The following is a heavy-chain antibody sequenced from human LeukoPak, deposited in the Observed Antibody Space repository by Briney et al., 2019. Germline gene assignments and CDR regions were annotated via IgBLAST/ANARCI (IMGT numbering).Heavy chain of an antibody. D-gene: IGHD6-19*01. V-gene: IGHV4-31*03. CDR1: GGSISSGGYY. CDR2: IYYSGST. J-gene: IGHJ4*02. Sequence: SETLSLTCTVSGGSISSGGYYWSWIRQHPGTGLEWIGYIYYSGSTYYNPSLKSRVTISVDTSKNQFSLKLSSVTAADTAVYYCARLGSGWRNVDYWGQGTLVTVSS. CDR3: ARLGSGWRNVDY.